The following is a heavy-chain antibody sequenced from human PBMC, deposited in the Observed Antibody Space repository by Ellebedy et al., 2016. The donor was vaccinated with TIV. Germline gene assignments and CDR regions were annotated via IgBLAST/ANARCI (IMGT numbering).Heavy chain of an antibody. CDR3: AREMGGVVTALEY. J-gene: IGHJ4*02. D-gene: IGHD4-23*01. CDR2: ISYDGSNK. Sequence: PGGSLRLSCAASGFTFSSYAMHWVRQAPGKGLEWVAVISYDGSNKYYADSVKGRFTISRDNSKNTLYLQMNSLRAEDTAVYYCAREMGGVVTALEYWGQGTLVTVSS. V-gene: IGHV3-30-3*01. CDR1: GFTFSSYA.